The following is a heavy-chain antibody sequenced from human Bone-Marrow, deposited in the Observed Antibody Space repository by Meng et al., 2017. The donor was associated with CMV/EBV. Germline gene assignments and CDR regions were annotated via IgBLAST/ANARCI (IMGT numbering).Heavy chain of an antibody. V-gene: IGHV4-59*01. Sequence: SETLSLTCSVSGGSISSYYWSWIRQPPGKGLEWIGYIYYSGSTNYNPSLKSRVTISVDTSKNQFSLKLSSVTAADTAVYYRARGGVVVVPAATNWFDPWGQGTLVTVSS. D-gene: IGHD2-2*01. CDR1: GGSISSYY. J-gene: IGHJ5*02. CDR3: ARGGVVVVPAATNWFDP. CDR2: IYYSGST.